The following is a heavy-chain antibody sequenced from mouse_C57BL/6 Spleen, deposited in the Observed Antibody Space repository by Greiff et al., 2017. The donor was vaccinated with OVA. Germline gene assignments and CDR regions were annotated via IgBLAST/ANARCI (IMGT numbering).Heavy chain of an antibody. Sequence: EVQLQQSGPELVKPGASVKISCKASGYTFTDYFMNWVKQSPGKSLEWIGDINPNNGGTSYNQKFKGKATLPVEKSSSTAYMELRSLTSEDSAVEYCARSSRCSTTGYGDYWGQGTTLTVSS. J-gene: IGHJ2*01. D-gene: IGHD1-1*01. CDR2: INPNNGGT. CDR3: ARSSRCSTTGYGDY. V-gene: IGHV1-26*01. CDR1: GYTFTDYF.